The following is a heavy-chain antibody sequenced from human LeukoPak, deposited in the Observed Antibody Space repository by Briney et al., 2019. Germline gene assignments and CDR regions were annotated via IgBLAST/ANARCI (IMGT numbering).Heavy chain of an antibody. Sequence: SETLSLTCAVYGGSFSGYYWSWIRQPPGKGLDWIGEINHSGSTNYNPSLKSRVTISVDTSKNQFSLNLSSVTAADTAVYYCARGTGFGEFLDYWGQGTLVTVSS. CDR2: INHSGST. CDR1: GGSFSGYY. J-gene: IGHJ4*02. V-gene: IGHV4-34*01. D-gene: IGHD3-10*01. CDR3: ARGTGFGEFLDY.